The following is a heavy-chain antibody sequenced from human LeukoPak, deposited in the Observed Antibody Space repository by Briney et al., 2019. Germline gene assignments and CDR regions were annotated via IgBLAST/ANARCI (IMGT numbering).Heavy chain of an antibody. CDR1: GFTFSDYY. V-gene: IGHV3-11*01. D-gene: IGHD1-26*01. CDR2: IDNSGSTI. Sequence: GGSLRLSCAASGFTFSDYYMSWIRQAPGKGLEWVSYIDNSGSTIYYADSLRGRFTISRENAKNSLYLQINGLRVDDTAVYYCAREQEQSVGRTYGTYSYYYYIDVWGKGTTVTVSS. J-gene: IGHJ6*03. CDR3: AREQEQSVGRTYGTYSYYYYIDV.